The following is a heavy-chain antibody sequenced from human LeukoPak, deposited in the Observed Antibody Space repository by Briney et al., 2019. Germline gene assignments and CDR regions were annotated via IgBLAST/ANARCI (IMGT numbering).Heavy chain of an antibody. CDR3: ARLPYHCSSSSCNPTGPDY. D-gene: IGHD2-2*01. V-gene: IGHV4-38-2*01. CDR2: IYHSGST. Sequence: NSSETLSLTCAVSGYSISSGYYWGWIRQPPGKGLEWIGNIYHSGSTYYNPSLKSRVSISVDTSKNQFSLKLSSVTAADTAVYYCARLPYHCSSSSCNPTGPDYWGQGTLVTASS. CDR1: GYSISSGYY. J-gene: IGHJ4*02.